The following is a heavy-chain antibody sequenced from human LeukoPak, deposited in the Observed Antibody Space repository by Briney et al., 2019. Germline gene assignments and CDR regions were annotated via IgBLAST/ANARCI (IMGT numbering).Heavy chain of an antibody. J-gene: IGHJ6*02. V-gene: IGHV1-46*01. CDR3: ARGASASSPYYYYGMDV. D-gene: IGHD6-25*01. CDR1: GYTFTGYY. CDR2: INPSGGST. Sequence: ASVKVSCKASGYTFTGYYMHWVRQAPGQGLEWMGIINPSGGSTSYAQKFQGRVTMTRDTSTSTVYMELSSLRSEDTAVYYCARGASASSPYYYYGMDVWGQGTTVTVSS.